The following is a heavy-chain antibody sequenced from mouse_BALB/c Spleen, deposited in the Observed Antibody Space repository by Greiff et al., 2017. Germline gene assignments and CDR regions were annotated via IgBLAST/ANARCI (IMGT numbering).Heavy chain of an antibody. V-gene: IGHV10S3*01. J-gene: IGHJ3*01. CDR1: GFTFNTNA. CDR2: IRSKGNNYAT. CDR3: VGDRTTMITALAY. Sequence: EVQLVETGGGLVQPKGSLKLSCAASGFTFNTNAMNWVRQAPGKGVEWVARIRSKGNNYATYYADSVKDRVTISRDDSQSMLYLQMNNLKTEDTAMDYCVGDRTTMITALAYWGKGTLVTVSA. D-gene: IGHD2-4*01.